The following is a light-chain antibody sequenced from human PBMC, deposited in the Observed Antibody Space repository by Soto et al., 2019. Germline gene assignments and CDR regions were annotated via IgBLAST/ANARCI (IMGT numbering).Light chain of an antibody. V-gene: IGKV2D-29*02. CDR3: MQSTQLPPT. CDR1: QSLLHITGETF. CDR2: EVS. Sequence: DVVMTQTPLSLAVAPGQPASSSCKSSQSLLHITGETFLFWYLQKPGQSPQLLIYEVSTRVSGVPDRFSGSGSGTDFTLEISRVETDDVGIYYCMQSTQLPPTFGQGTQLEIK. J-gene: IGKJ5*01.